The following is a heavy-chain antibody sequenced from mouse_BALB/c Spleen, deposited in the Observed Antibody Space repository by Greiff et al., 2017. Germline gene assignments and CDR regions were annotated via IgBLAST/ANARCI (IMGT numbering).Heavy chain of an antibody. CDR1: GYTFTDYE. CDR2: IDPETGGT. J-gene: IGHJ2*01. Sequence: QVQLQQSGAELVRPGASVTLSCKASGYTFTDYEMHWVKQTPVHGLEWIGAIDPETGGTAYNQKFKGKATLTADKSSSTAYMELRSLTSEDSAVYYCTIYYDYGDYWGQGTTLTVSS. V-gene: IGHV1-15*01. D-gene: IGHD2-4*01. CDR3: TIYYDYGDY.